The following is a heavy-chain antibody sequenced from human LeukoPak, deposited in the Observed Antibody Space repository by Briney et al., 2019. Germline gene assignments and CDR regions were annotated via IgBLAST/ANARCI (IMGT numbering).Heavy chain of an antibody. CDR3: ARDAAAAGNYYYYYMDV. D-gene: IGHD6-13*01. CDR1: GYTFTSYD. J-gene: IGHJ6*03. CDR2: MNPNSGNT. Sequence: ASVKVSCKASGYTFTSYDINWVRQATGQGLEWMGWMNPNSGNTGYAQKFQGRATMTRNTSISTAYMELSSLRSEDTAVYYCARDAAAAGNYYYYYMDVWGKGTTVTVSS. V-gene: IGHV1-8*01.